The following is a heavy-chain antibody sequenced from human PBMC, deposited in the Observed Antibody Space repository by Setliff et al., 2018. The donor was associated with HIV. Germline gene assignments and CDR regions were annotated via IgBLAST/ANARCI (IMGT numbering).Heavy chain of an antibody. CDR3: ARDRSDYYNLPGYFDH. CDR1: GGSISSGYYY. D-gene: IGHD3-3*01. V-gene: IGHV4-31*03. Sequence: PSETLSLTCTVSGGSISSGYYYWSWIRQHPGKGLEWIGYIYYSGNPFYNPSLKSRVTISVDTSRNQFSLKLSSVTAADTAVYYCARDRSDYYNLPGYFDHWGQGTPVTVSS. J-gene: IGHJ4*02. CDR2: IYYSGNP.